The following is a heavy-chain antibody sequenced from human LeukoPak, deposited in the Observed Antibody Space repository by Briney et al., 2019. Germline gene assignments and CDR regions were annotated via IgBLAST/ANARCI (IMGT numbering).Heavy chain of an antibody. CDR2: IKQDGSEK. J-gene: IGHJ6*04. CDR1: GFTFSSYW. Sequence: GGSLRLSCAASGFTFSSYWMSWVRQAPGKGLEWVANIKQDGSEKYYVDSVKGRFTISRDNAKNSLHLQMNSLRAEDTAVYYCARDILLWFGEPYNYGMDVWGKGTTVTVSS. V-gene: IGHV3-7*03. CDR3: ARDILLWFGEPYNYGMDV. D-gene: IGHD3-10*01.